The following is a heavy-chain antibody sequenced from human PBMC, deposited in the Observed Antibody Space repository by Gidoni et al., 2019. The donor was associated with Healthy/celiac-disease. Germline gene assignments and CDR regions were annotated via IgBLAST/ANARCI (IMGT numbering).Heavy chain of an antibody. D-gene: IGHD2-15*01. CDR2: ISYDGSNK. J-gene: IGHJ6*02. CDR3: AKDRINIVVVVAAYYYYYGMDV. Sequence: QVQLVESGGGVVQPGRSLRLSCAASGFTFSRYGMHWVRQAPGKGLEWVAVISYDGSNKYYADSVKGRFTISRDNSKNTLYLQMNSLRAEDTAVYYCAKDRINIVVVVAAYYYYYGMDVWGQGTTVTVSS. CDR1: GFTFSRYG. V-gene: IGHV3-30*18.